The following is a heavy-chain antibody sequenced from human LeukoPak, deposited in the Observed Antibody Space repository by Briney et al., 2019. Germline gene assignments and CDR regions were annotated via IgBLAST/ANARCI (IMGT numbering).Heavy chain of an antibody. Sequence: GGSLRLSCAASGFTFISSWMTWVRQAPGKGLEWVGRIRSTPDGGATDYAAPVKGRFTISRDDSKNTLYLQMSSLRTEDTAVYYCATDRHFGYCTATSCANYWGQGTLVTVSS. J-gene: IGHJ4*02. CDR1: GFTFISSW. CDR3: ATDRHFGYCTATSCANY. V-gene: IGHV3-15*01. D-gene: IGHD2-2*03. CDR2: IRSTPDGGAT.